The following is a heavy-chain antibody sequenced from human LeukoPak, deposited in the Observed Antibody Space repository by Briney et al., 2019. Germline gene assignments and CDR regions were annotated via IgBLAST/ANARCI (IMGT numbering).Heavy chain of an antibody. Sequence: GGSLRLSCAASGFTFSSYWMSWVRQAPGKGLEWVSTISDTGSSTYYADSVKGRFTISRDNSKNTLYLQMHSLRAEDTAIYYCTKRGTVTTFGHCDFWGQGTLVTVSS. V-gene: IGHV3-23*01. J-gene: IGHJ4*02. CDR1: GFTFSSYW. CDR3: TKRGTVTTFGHCDF. CDR2: ISDTGSST. D-gene: IGHD4-17*01.